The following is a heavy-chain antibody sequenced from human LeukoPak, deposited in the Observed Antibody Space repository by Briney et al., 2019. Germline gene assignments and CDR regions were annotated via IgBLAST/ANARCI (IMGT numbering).Heavy chain of an antibody. J-gene: IGHJ3*02. Sequence: GGSLRLSCAASGFTFSSYTMNWVRQAPGKGLEWVSHISGSNSSIYYADSVRGRFTISRDNAKNSLGLQMNSLRPEDTAIYYCARDVRGQQPHAFDIWGQGTMVTVSS. D-gene: IGHD6-13*01. V-gene: IGHV3-48*01. CDR1: GFTFSSYT. CDR2: ISGSNSSI. CDR3: ARDVRGQQPHAFDI.